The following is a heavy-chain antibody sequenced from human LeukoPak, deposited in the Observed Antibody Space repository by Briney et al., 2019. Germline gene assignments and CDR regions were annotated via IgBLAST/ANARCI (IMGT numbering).Heavy chain of an antibody. CDR1: GGSINSHY. D-gene: IGHD6-19*01. V-gene: IGHV4-59*08. CDR3: VRRDNTGWNYFDY. Sequence: SETLSLTCTVSGGSINSHYWSWIRQPPGKGLGWIGDIYYKGNTNYNPSLKSRVTISVDTSKNHLSLKLTSVLAADTAIYYCVRRDNTGWNYFDYWGQGILVTVSS. J-gene: IGHJ4*02. CDR2: IYYKGNT.